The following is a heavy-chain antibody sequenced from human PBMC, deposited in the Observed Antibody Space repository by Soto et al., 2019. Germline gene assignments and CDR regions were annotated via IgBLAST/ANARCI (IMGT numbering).Heavy chain of an antibody. CDR2: IYNGGTT. D-gene: IGHD7-27*01. CDR3: ARGPSGDKVDY. Sequence: QVQLQESGPGLVKPSQTLSLTCTVSGGSINTVNYYWSWLRQSPDKGQEWLGHIYNGGTTYNNPSLTSRVTISVDTSNNQFSLKLSSVSAADTAVYYCARGPSGDKVDYWGQGTLVTVSS. J-gene: IGHJ4*02. V-gene: IGHV4-30-4*01. CDR1: GGSINTVNYY.